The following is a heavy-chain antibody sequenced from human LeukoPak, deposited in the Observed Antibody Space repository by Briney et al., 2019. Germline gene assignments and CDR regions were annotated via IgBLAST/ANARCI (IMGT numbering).Heavy chain of an antibody. V-gene: IGHV3-30*03. Sequence: PGRSLRLSCAASGFTFSSYGMHWVRQAPGKGLEWVAVISYDGSNKYYADSVKGRFTISRDNSKNTLYLQMNSLRAEDTAVYYCATKPGEYSSGPAGYFRHWGQGTLVTVSS. D-gene: IGHD6-19*01. CDR2: ISYDGSNK. CDR1: GFTFSSYG. J-gene: IGHJ1*01. CDR3: ATKPGEYSSGPAGYFRH.